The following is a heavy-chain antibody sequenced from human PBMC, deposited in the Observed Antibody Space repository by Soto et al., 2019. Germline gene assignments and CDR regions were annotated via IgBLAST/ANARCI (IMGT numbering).Heavy chain of an antibody. CDR2: ISYDGSNE. D-gene: IGHD1-26*01. CDR1: GFTFSSYG. Sequence: QVQLVESGGGVVQPGRSLRLSCAASGFTFSSYGMHWVRQAPGKGLEWVAVISYDGSNENYADSVKGRFTISRDNSKNTRYLQMNSLRAKDTAVYYCAKEAGGSSYFDYWGQGTLVTVSS. V-gene: IGHV3-30*18. J-gene: IGHJ4*02. CDR3: AKEAGGSSYFDY.